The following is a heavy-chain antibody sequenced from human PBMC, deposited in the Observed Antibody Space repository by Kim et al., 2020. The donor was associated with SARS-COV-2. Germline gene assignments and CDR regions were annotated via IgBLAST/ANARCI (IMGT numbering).Heavy chain of an antibody. J-gene: IGHJ4*02. V-gene: IGHV1-18*01. CDR2: ISAHNGNT. CDR3: ARDYSSSSWDSPPEY. D-gene: IGHD6-6*01. CDR1: GYTFSSYG. Sequence: ASVKVSCKASGYTFSSYGFSWVRQAPGQGLEWMGWISAHNGNTNYAQKLQGRVTMTTDTSTSTAYMELRSLRSDDTAVYYCARDYSSSSWDSPPEYWGQGTLVTVSS.